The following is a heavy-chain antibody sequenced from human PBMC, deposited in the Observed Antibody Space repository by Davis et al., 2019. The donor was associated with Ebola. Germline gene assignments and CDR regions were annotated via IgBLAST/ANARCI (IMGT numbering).Heavy chain of an antibody. CDR1: GGTFTNYA. V-gene: IGHV1-69*04. J-gene: IGHJ5*02. CDR2: IIPVVDTK. Sequence: SVKVTCKTSGGTFTNYAVNWVRQAPGQGLEWMGRIIPVVDTKDYAQKFQGRVTLTADKATNTAYMELSGLRFDDTAVYYCARGKWFDPWGQGTLVSVTS. CDR3: ARGKWFDP.